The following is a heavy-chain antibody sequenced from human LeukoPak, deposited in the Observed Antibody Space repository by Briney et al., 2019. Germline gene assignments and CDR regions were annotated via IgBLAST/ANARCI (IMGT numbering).Heavy chain of an antibody. CDR1: GYTFTGYY. Sequence: ASVKVSCKASGYTFTGYYVEWVRQAPGQGLEWMGSINPNSGDTNYAQKLQGRVTMTTDTSTSTAYMELRSLRSDDTAVYYCARDLQQWPGPLDYWGQGTLVTVSS. CDR3: ARDLQQWPGPLDY. V-gene: IGHV1-2*02. D-gene: IGHD6-19*01. J-gene: IGHJ4*02. CDR2: INPNSGDT.